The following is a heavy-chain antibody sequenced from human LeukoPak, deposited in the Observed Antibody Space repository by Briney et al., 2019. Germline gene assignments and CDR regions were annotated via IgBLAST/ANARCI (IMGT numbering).Heavy chain of an antibody. V-gene: IGHV3-43*02. CDR3: AKDIRVPDDYGDYYYGMDV. Sequence: GGSLRLSCAASGFTFDDYAMHWVRQAPGKGLEWVSLISGDGGSTYYADSVKGRFTISRDNSKNSLYLQMNSLRTEDTALYYCAKDIRVPDDYGDYYYGMDVWGQGTTVTVSS. D-gene: IGHD4-17*01. CDR2: ISGDGGST. CDR1: GFTFDDYA. J-gene: IGHJ6*02.